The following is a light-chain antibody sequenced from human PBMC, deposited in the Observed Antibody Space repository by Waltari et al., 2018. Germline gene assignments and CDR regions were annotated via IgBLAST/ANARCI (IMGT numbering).Light chain of an antibody. J-gene: IGKJ4*01. V-gene: IGKV3-11*01. Sequence: EIVLTQSPAILSSPPGETATLPCRASQSISNYLAWYQQKRCQAPRLLLYDTSNRPTGIPARFSGGGSGTEFTITISSLEPEDFAVYYCHQRSDWGTFGGGTKVVI. CDR3: HQRSDWGT. CDR1: QSISNY. CDR2: DTS.